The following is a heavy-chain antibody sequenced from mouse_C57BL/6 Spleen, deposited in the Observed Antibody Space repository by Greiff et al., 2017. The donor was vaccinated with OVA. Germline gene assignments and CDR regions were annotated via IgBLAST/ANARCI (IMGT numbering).Heavy chain of an antibody. CDR1: GYTFTSYW. V-gene: IGHV1-7*01. CDR2: INPSSGYT. J-gene: IGHJ2*01. Sequence: VKVVESGAELAKPGASVKLSCKASGYTFTSYWMHWVKQRPGQGLEWIGYINPSSGYTKYNQKFKDKATLTADKSSSTAYMQLSSLTYEDSAVYYCARYDYDGSSFFDYWGQGTTLTVSS. D-gene: IGHD2-4*01. CDR3: ARYDYDGSSFFDY.